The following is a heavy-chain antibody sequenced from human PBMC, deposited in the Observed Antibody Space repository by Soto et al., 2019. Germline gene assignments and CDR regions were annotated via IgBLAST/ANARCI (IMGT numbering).Heavy chain of an antibody. J-gene: IGHJ4*02. Sequence: GGSLRLSCAASGFTFSSYGMHWVRQAPGKGLEWVAVIWYDGSNKYYADSVKGRFTISRDNSKNTLYLQMNSLRAEDTAVYYCARESLTILIVGATRPHRLAYWGQRSLVTGSS. V-gene: IGHV3-33*01. CDR3: ARESLTILIVGATRPHRLAY. D-gene: IGHD1-26*01. CDR2: IWYDGSNK. CDR1: GFTFSSYG.